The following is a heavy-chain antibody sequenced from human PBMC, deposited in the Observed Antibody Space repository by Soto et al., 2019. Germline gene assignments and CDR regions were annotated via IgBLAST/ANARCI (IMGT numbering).Heavy chain of an antibody. CDR2: INSDGSST. CDR1: GFTFSSYW. CDR3: ARGVWGAYHLYYYGMDV. Sequence: PGGSLRLSCAASGFTFSSYWMHWVRQAPGKGLVWVSRINSDGSSTSYADSVKGRFTISRDNAKNTLYLQMNSLRAEDTAVYYCARGVWGAYHLYYYGMDVWGQGTTVTVSS. V-gene: IGHV3-74*01. J-gene: IGHJ6*02. D-gene: IGHD3-10*01.